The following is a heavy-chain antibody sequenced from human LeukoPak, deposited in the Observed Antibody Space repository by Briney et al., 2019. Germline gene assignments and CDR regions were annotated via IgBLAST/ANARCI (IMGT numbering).Heavy chain of an antibody. V-gene: IGHV4-34*01. J-gene: IGHJ4*02. CDR2: VNHSGST. CDR3: ARGTYYDFWSGYYFDY. CDR1: GGSFSGDY. Sequence: RSETLSLTCAVYGGSFSGDYWSWIRQPPGKGLEWIGEVNHSGSTNYNPSLKSRVTISVDTSKNQFSMKLSSVTAADTAVYYCARGTYYDFWSGYYFDYWGQETLVTVSS. D-gene: IGHD3-3*01.